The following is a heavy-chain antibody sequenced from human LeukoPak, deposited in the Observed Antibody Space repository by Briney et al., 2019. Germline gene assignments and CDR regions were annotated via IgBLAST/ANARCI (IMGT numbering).Heavy chain of an antibody. Sequence: PGGSLRLSCAASGFTFSSYGMHWVRQAPGKGLEWVAVIWYDGSNKYYADSVKGRFTISRDNSKNTLYLQMNSLRAEDTAVYYCAREEAYDSLDYWGQGTLVTVSS. V-gene: IGHV3-33*01. CDR1: GFTFSSYG. CDR3: AREEAYDSLDY. D-gene: IGHD3-22*01. J-gene: IGHJ4*02. CDR2: IWYDGSNK.